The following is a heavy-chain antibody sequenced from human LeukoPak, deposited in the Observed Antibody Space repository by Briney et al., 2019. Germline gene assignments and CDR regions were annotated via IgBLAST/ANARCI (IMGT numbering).Heavy chain of an antibody. CDR1: GFTFSSYG. CDR3: AKDGGTTPFDY. D-gene: IGHD1-1*01. Sequence: GGSLRLSCAASGFTFSSYGMHWVRQAPGKGLEWVAVISYDGSNKYYAGSVRGRFTISRDNSKNTLYLQMNSLRAEDTAVYYCAKDGGTTPFDYWGQGTLVTVSS. J-gene: IGHJ4*02. CDR2: ISYDGSNK. V-gene: IGHV3-30*18.